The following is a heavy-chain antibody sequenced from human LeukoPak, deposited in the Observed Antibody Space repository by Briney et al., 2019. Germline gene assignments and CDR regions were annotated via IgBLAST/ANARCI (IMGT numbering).Heavy chain of an antibody. D-gene: IGHD4-23*01. CDR3: AKDTGGNGAYFYAMDI. CDR2: INWNSDTK. V-gene: IGHV3-9*01. Sequence: GRSLRLSCVGSGFAFHNYAMHWVRRPPGKGLEWVSAINWNSDTKAYADSVKGRFTISRDRARNSLYLQMDSLRPEDTALYYCAKDTGGNGAYFYAMDIWGQGTSVTVSS. CDR1: GFAFHNYA. J-gene: IGHJ6*02.